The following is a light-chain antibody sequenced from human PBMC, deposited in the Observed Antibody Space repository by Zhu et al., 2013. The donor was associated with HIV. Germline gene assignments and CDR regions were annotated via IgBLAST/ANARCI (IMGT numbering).Light chain of an antibody. CDR2: AAS. CDR3: QQTYSTPPWT. V-gene: IGKV1-39*01. Sequence: DIQVTQSPSSLSASVGDRVTITCRASQSIASYLNWYQQKPGNAPKLLISAASSLQSGVPSRFSGSGLGTDFTLTISSLRPEDFATYYCQQTYSTPPWTFGQGTKVEIK. J-gene: IGKJ1*01. CDR1: QSIASY.